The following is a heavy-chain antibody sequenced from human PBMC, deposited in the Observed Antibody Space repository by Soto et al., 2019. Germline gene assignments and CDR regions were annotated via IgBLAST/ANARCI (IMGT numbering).Heavy chain of an antibody. CDR2: ISAYSGNT. V-gene: IGHV1-18*01. D-gene: IGHD4-17*01. CDR3: ARGGYGDFYYYYGMDV. J-gene: IGHJ6*02. Sequence: ASVKVSCKASGYTFTSYGISWVRQAPGQGLEWMGWISAYSGNTNYAQKLQGRVTMTTDTSTSTAYMELRSLRSDDTAVYYCARGGYGDFYYYYGMDVWGQGTTVTVSS. CDR1: GYTFTSYG.